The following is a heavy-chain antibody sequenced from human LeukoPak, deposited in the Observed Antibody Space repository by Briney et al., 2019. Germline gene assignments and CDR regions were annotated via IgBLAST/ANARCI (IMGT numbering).Heavy chain of an antibody. CDR3: AHGSSSTSWYYGMDV. Sequence: GASVKVSCKASGYTFTGYYMHWVRQAPGQGLEWMGRINPNSGGTNYAQKFQGRVTMTRDTSISTAYMELSRLRSDDTAVYYCAHGSSSTSWYYGMDVWGQGTTVTVSS. CDR1: GYTFTGYY. D-gene: IGHD2-2*01. J-gene: IGHJ6*02. V-gene: IGHV1-2*06. CDR2: INPNSGGT.